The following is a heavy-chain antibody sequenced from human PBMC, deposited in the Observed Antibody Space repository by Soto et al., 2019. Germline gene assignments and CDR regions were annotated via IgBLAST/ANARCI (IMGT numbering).Heavy chain of an antibody. CDR1: GYTFTSYY. J-gene: IGHJ4*02. CDR3: ATLYSYYYDSSGYYPIDFDY. Sequence: ASVKVSCKASGYTFTSYYMHWVRQAPGQGLEWMGIINPSGGSTSYAQKFQGRVTMTRDTSTSTVYMELSSLRSEDTAVYYCATLYSYYYDSSGYYPIDFDYWGQGTLVTVSS. D-gene: IGHD3-22*01. CDR2: INPSGGST. V-gene: IGHV1-46*01.